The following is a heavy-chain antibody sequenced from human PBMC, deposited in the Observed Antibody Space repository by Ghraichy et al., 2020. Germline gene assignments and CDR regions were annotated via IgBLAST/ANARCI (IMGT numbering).Heavy chain of an antibody. Sequence: GESLNISCVASGMSFNSYNMNWVRQAPGKGLEWVSTITSSSSYIYYRDSVKGRFTISRDNAQNSLYLQMNSLRVEDTAVYYCARAFGVDTAFDIWGQGTMGAVCS. CDR2: ITSSSSYI. CDR3: ARAFGVDTAFDI. V-gene: IGHV3-21*06. J-gene: IGHJ3*02. CDR1: GMSFNSYN. D-gene: IGHD3-3*01.